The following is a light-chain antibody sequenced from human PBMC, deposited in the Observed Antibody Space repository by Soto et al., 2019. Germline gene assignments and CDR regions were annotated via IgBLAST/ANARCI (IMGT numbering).Light chain of an antibody. CDR2: DAY. CDR3: QQYESYSPLT. CDR1: QSIRSW. Sequence: DIRMPQSPSTLSASVGDRVTITCRANQSIRSWLAWYQQKPGKAPKLLIYDAYSLESGVPSRFSGRRSGTEFTLTIAGLQPEDFATYYCQQYESYSPLTFGGGTKVAI. V-gene: IGKV1-5*01. J-gene: IGKJ4*01.